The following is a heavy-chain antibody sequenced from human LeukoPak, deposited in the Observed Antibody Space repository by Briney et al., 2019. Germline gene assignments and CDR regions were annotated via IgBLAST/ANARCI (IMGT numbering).Heavy chain of an antibody. Sequence: GASVKVSCKASGYTFTSYYMHWVRQAPGQGLEWMGIINPSGGSTSYAQKFQGRVTMTRDTSTSTVYMELSSLRSEDTAVYYCARGPGIQLWLGFQMDVWGQGTTVTVCS. V-gene: IGHV1-46*01. CDR2: INPSGGST. CDR1: GYTFTSYY. J-gene: IGHJ6*02. D-gene: IGHD5-18*01. CDR3: ARGPGIQLWLGFQMDV.